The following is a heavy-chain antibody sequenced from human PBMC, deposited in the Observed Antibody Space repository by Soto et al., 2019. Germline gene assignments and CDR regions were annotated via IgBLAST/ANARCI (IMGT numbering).Heavy chain of an antibody. CDR1: GGTFSSYA. CDR2: IIPIFGTA. V-gene: IGHV1-69*01. CDR3: ARAVGCSGGSCYSNRWFDP. Sequence: QVQLVQSGAEVKKPGSSVKVSCKASGGTFSSYAISWVRQAPGQGLEWMGGIIPIFGTANYAQKFQGRVTITADESTSTAYMELSSLRSEDTAAYYCARAVGCSGGSCYSNRWFDPWGQGTLVTVSS. J-gene: IGHJ5*02. D-gene: IGHD2-15*01.